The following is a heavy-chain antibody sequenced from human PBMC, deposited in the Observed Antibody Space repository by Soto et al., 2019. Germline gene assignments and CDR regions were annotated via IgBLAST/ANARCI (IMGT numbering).Heavy chain of an antibody. Sequence: ASVKVSCKASGGTFSSYAISWVRQARGKGLEWMGGIIPIFGTANYEQKFQGRVTITADESTSTAYMGLSSLRSEDTAVYYCARGPCGTMIVVVRNYYYYGIDVWGQGTTGTVS. CDR3: ARGPCGTMIVVVRNYYYYGIDV. J-gene: IGHJ6*02. D-gene: IGHD3-22*01. CDR2: IIPIFGTA. V-gene: IGHV1-69*13. CDR1: GGTFSSYA.